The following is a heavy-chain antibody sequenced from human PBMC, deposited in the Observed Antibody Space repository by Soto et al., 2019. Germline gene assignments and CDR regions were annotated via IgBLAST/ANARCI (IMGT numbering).Heavy chain of an antibody. J-gene: IGHJ4*02. Sequence: GGSLRLSCAASGFTFSSYGMHWVRQAPGKGLEWVAVISYDGSNKYYADSVKGRFTISRDNSKNTLYLQMNSLRAEDTAVYYCAKNPGYYYDSTGYHLDYWGQGTLVTVSS. D-gene: IGHD3-22*01. CDR2: ISYDGSNK. CDR3: AKNPGYYYDSTGYHLDY. CDR1: GFTFSSYG. V-gene: IGHV3-30*18.